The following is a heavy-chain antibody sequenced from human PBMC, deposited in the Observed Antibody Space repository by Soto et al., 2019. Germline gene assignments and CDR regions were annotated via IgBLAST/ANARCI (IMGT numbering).Heavy chain of an antibody. V-gene: IGHV3-30-3*01. J-gene: IGHJ5*02. Sequence: PGGSLRLSCAAYGFTFSSYAMHWVRQAPGKXLEWVAVISYDGSNKYYADSVKGQFTISRDNSKNTLYLQMNSLRAEDTAVYYCARDHENSRNYYGSGSAPAWGQGTLVTVSS. CDR1: GFTFSSYA. CDR3: ARDHENSRNYYGSGSAPA. CDR2: ISYDGSNK. D-gene: IGHD3-10*01.